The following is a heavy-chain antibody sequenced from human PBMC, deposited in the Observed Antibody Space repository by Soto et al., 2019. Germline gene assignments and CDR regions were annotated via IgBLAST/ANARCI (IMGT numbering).Heavy chain of an antibody. CDR1: GGSISTYY. Sequence: SETLPLTCSVSGGSISTYYWSWIRQPPGKGLEWIGYIYYSGSTSYNPSLKSRVTISVDTSKNQFSLKLRSVTAADTAVYYCAGDRSSGWDQGYGMDVWGQGTTVTVSS. CDR2: IYYSGST. V-gene: IGHV4-59*01. CDR3: AGDRSSGWDQGYGMDV. D-gene: IGHD6-19*01. J-gene: IGHJ6*02.